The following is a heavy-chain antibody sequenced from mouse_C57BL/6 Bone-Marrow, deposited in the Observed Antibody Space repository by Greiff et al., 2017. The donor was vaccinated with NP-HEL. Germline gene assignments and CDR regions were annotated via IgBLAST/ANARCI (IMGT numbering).Heavy chain of an antibody. V-gene: IGHV14-4*01. CDR3: TTWGGYAMDY. CDR2: IDPENGDT. CDR1: GFNIKDDY. J-gene: IGHJ4*01. Sequence: DVQLQESGAELVRPGASVKLSCTASGFNIKDDYMHWVKQRPEQGLEWIGWIDPENGDTEYASKFQGKATITADTSSNTAYLQLSSLTSEDTAVYYCTTWGGYAMDYWGQGTSVTVSS.